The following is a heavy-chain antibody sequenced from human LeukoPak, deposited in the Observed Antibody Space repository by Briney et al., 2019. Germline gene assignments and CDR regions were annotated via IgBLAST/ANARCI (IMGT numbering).Heavy chain of an antibody. CDR3: AKGPTGYSSGWYGFDY. D-gene: IGHD6-19*01. Sequence: GGSLRLSCAASGLTFSSYGMHWVRQAPGKGLEWLAVISYDGSNKYYADSVKGRFTISRDNSKNTLYLQMNSLRAEDTAVYYCAKGPTGYSSGWYGFDYWGQGTLVTVSS. J-gene: IGHJ4*02. CDR1: GLTFSSYG. CDR2: ISYDGSNK. V-gene: IGHV3-30*18.